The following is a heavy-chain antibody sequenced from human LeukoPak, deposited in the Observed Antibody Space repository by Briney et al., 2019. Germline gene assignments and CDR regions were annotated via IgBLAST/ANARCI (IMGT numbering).Heavy chain of an antibody. J-gene: IGHJ4*02. CDR1: GGAFSGYY. D-gene: IGHD6-19*01. V-gene: IGHV4-34*01. CDR2: INHRGST. Sequence: SETLPLTCVVYGGAFSGYYWSWIRQPPGKGLEWIGEINHRGSTNYNPSLKSRVSISVDTSKNQFSLKLTSVTAADTAVYYCAGKAVAGPYFDYWGQGTLVTVSS. CDR3: AGKAVAGPYFDY.